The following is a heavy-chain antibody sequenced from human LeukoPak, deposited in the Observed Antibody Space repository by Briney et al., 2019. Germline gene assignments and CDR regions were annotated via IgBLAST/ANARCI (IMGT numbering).Heavy chain of an antibody. CDR3: AKSLGAYDSSGFFDN. Sequence: GGSLRLSCAASGFTFSSYAMSWVRQAPGKGLEWVSGISGSGGSTYYADSVKGRFTISRDNSKNTLFLQMNSLRAEDTAVYYCAKSLGAYDSSGFFDNWGQGTLVTVSS. CDR1: GFTFSSYA. J-gene: IGHJ4*02. D-gene: IGHD3-22*01. V-gene: IGHV3-23*01. CDR2: ISGSGGST.